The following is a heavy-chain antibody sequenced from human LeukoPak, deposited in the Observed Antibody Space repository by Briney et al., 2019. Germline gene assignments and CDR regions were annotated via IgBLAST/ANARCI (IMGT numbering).Heavy chain of an antibody. Sequence: SETLSLTCTVSGGSISTTNYYWGWIRQPPGKGLEWIGTIYYTGSTYYNPSLKSRVTISVDRSKNQFSLRLTSVTAADTAVYYCARDPKWAFGGLNGGDFDFWSQGALVTVSP. CDR2: IYYTGST. CDR1: GGSISTTNYY. J-gene: IGHJ4*02. CDR3: ARDPKWAFGGLNGGDFDF. D-gene: IGHD3-16*01. V-gene: IGHV4-39*07.